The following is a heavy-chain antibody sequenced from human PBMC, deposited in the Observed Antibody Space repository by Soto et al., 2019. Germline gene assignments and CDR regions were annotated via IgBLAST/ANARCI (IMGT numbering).Heavy chain of an antibody. V-gene: IGHV2-5*01. Sequence: QITLKESGPTLVKPTQTLTLTCTYSGFSLRTTGVGVGWIRQPPGKALEWPGIIYWYDNKRYSASLKSRLTLTNDISKSPVVLTMTNMDPVDTATYYCAHTWGLPFDYWGQGTLVIVSS. J-gene: IGHJ4*02. CDR3: AHTWGLPFDY. CDR1: GFSLRTTGVG. D-gene: IGHD3-16*01. CDR2: IYWYDNK.